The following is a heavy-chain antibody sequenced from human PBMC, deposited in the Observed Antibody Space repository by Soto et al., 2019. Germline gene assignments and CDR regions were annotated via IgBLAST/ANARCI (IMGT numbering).Heavy chain of an antibody. CDR3: SGLRRWVGATSDRAFDI. CDR2: ISYGGSSK. D-gene: IGHD1-26*01. CDR1: GFTFSSYA. V-gene: IGHV3-30-3*01. J-gene: IGHJ3*02. Sequence: PGGSLKLSCAASGFTFSSYAMHWVRQAPGKGLEWVAVISYGGSSKYYADSVKGRFTISRDNSKNTVFLQMNSLRADDTAVYYCSGLRRWVGATSDRAFDIWGQGTMVTVSS.